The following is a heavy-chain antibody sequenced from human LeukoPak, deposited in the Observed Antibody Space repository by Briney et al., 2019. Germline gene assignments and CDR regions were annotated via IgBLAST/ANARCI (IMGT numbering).Heavy chain of an antibody. CDR2: IIPIFGTA. D-gene: IGHD4-17*01. CDR1: GGTFSSYA. Sequence: ASVKVSCKASGGTFSSYAISWVQQAPGQGLEWMGGIIPIFGTANYAQKFQGRVTITTDESTSTAYMELSSLRSEDTAVYYCARGTTEPGAFDIWGQGTMVTVSS. CDR3: ARGTTEPGAFDI. V-gene: IGHV1-69*05. J-gene: IGHJ3*02.